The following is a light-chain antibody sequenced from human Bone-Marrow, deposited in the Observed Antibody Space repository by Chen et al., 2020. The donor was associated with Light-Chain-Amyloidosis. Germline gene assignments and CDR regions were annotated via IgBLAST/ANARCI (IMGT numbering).Light chain of an antibody. CDR2: DES. V-gene: IGLV3-21*02. Sequence: YVLTQPYSVSVAPGQTATIACGRNNIGSTSVHWYQQTPVQAPLLVVYDESDRPSGIPERLSGSNSGNTATLTISRVEAGDEADYYCQVWDRSSDRPVFGGGTKLTVL. CDR3: QVWDRSSDRPV. J-gene: IGLJ3*02. CDR1: NIGSTS.